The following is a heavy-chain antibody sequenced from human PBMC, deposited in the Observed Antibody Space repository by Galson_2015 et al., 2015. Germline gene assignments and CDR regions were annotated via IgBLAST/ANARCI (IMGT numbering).Heavy chain of an antibody. CDR1: EFTFSSYY. CDR3: ARQILDYDFWSGYYPTNFGY. D-gene: IGHD3-3*01. CDR2: ISSTTTYI. V-gene: IGHV3-21*01. J-gene: IGHJ4*02. Sequence: SLRLSCAASEFTFSSYYMSWVRQAPGKGLEWVSSISSTTTYIYYADSVKGRFTISRDNAKNSLYLQMNSLGAEDTAVCYCARQILDYDFWSGYYPTNFGYWGQGTLVTVSS.